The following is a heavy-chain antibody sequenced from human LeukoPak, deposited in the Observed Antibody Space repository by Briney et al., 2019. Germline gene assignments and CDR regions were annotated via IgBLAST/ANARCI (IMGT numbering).Heavy chain of an antibody. D-gene: IGHD2-15*01. Sequence: PGGSLRLSCAASGFTFSSYSMNWVRQAPGKGLEWVSYISSRSSTIYYADSVKGRFTISRDNAKNSLYLQMNSLRAEDTAVYYCARDREVVVAARLFDYWGQGTLVTVSS. J-gene: IGHJ4*02. CDR2: ISSRSSTI. CDR1: GFTFSSYS. V-gene: IGHV3-48*01. CDR3: ARDREVVVAARLFDY.